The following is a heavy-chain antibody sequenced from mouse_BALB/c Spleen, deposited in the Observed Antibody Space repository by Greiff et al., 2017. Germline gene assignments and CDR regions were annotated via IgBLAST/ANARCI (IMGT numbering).Heavy chain of an antibody. V-gene: IGHV3-6*02. J-gene: IGHJ2*01. Sequence: EVQLVESGPGLVKPSQSLSLTCSVTGYSITSGYYWNWIRQFPGNKLEWMGYISYDGSNNYNPSLKNRISITRDTSKNQFFLKLNSVTTEDTATYYCARERDYFDYWGQGTTLTGSS. CDR1: GYSITSGYY. CDR3: ARERDYFDY. CDR2: ISYDGSN.